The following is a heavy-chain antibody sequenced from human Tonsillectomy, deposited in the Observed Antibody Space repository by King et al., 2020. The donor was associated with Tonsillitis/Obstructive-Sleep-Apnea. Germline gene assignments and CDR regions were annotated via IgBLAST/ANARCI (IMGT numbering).Heavy chain of an antibody. J-gene: IGHJ6*03. Sequence: HVQLQQWGAGLLKPSETLSLTCVVYDGSFSGYSWSWIRQPPGKGLEWIGEIDHRRSTYYSPSLRSRLTMSVDTSKNQFSLKLNSVTAADTAVHYCARGRQLAGNFYYYLDVWGKGTTVIVSS. D-gene: IGHD6-6*01. CDR2: IDHRRST. CDR3: ARGRQLAGNFYYYLDV. V-gene: IGHV4-34*01. CDR1: DGSFSGYS.